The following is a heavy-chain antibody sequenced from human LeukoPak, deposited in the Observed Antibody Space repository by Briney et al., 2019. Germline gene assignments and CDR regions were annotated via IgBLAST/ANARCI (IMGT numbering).Heavy chain of an antibody. CDR3: ARIRYNWNDPLFDY. J-gene: IGHJ4*02. CDR1: GGTFSSYA. V-gene: IGHV1-69*13. CDR2: IIPIFGTA. Sequence: ASVKVSCKASGGTFSSYAISWVRQAPGQGLEWMGGIIPIFGTANYAQKFQGRVTITADESTSTAYMELSSPRSEDTAVYYCARIRYNWNDPLFDYWGQGTLVTVSS. D-gene: IGHD1-1*01.